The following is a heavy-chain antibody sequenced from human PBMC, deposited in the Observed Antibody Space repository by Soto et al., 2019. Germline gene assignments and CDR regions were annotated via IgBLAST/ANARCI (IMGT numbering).Heavy chain of an antibody. CDR3: AKDNSPAAMVTPGFDY. D-gene: IGHD5-18*01. J-gene: IGHJ4*02. V-gene: IGHV3-30*18. CDR1: GFTFSSYG. CDR2: ISYDGGNK. Sequence: GGSRRLSCAASGFTFSSYGMHWVRQAPGKGLEWVAVISYDGGNKYYADSVKGRFTISRDNSKNTLYLQMNSLRAEDMAVYYCAKDNSPAAMVTPGFDYWGQGTLVTVSS.